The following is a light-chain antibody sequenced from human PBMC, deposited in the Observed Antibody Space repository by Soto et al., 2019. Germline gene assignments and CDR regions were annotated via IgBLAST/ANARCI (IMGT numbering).Light chain of an antibody. CDR1: QGISNF. Sequence: DIQMTQSPSSLSASVGDRVTITCRASQGISNFFDWYQQRPGKVPKVLIYAASTLQSGVPSRFSGSGSGTDFTLTVSSMQLEDVATYYCQKYNSGPSLTFGGGTKVEIK. J-gene: IGKJ4*01. CDR3: QKYNSGPSLT. CDR2: AAS. V-gene: IGKV1-27*01.